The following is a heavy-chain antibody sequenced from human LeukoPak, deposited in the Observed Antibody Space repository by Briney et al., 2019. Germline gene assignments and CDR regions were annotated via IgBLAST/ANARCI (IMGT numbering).Heavy chain of an antibody. V-gene: IGHV1-69*05. J-gene: IGHJ3*02. D-gene: IGHD3-10*01. CDR1: GGTFSSYA. Sequence: SVKVSCKASGGTFSSYAISWVRQAPGQGLEWMGGIIPIFGTANYAQKFQGRVTVTTDESTSTAYMELSSLRSEDTAVYYCARDRVPDYYGAFDIWGQGTMVTVSS. CDR3: ARDRVPDYYGAFDI. CDR2: IIPIFGTA.